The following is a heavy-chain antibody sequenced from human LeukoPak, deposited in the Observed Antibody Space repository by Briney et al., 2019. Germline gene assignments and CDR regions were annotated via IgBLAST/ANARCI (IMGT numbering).Heavy chain of an antibody. J-gene: IGHJ6*04. V-gene: IGHV3-30*04. CDR1: GFTFSSYA. Sequence: PGGSLRLSCAASGFTFSSYAMHWVRQAPGKGLEWVAVISYDGSNKYYADSVKGRFTISRDNSKNTLYLQMNSLTAEDTAVYYCAREIAAAYYYGMDVWGKGNTVTVSA. CDR3: AREIAAAYYYGMDV. D-gene: IGHD6-13*01. CDR2: ISYDGSNK.